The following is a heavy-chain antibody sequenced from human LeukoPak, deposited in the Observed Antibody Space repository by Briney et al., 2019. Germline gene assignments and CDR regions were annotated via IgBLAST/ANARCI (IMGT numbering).Heavy chain of an antibody. CDR1: GYTFTSYA. D-gene: IGHD1-26*01. Sequence: ASVKVSCKASGYTFTSYAMNWVRQAPGQGLEWMGIIIPSGGATNYPQKFQGRITMTTDTSTSTVYMELSSLRFEDTAVYYCAREFPGATRGFDFWGQGTLVTVSS. J-gene: IGHJ4*02. CDR2: IIPSGGAT. V-gene: IGHV1-46*01. CDR3: AREFPGATRGFDF.